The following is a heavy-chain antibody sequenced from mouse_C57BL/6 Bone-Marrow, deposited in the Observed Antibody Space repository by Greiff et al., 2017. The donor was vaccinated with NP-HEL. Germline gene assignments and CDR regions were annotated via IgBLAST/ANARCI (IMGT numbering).Heavy chain of an antibody. J-gene: IGHJ3*01. D-gene: IGHD1-1*01. Sequence: VQLQQSGTELVKPGASVKLSCKASGYTFTSYWMHWVKQRPGQGLEWIGNINPSNGGTKYNEKFKSKATLTVDKSYSTAYMQLSSLTSEDSAVYYCARPPYGSSPAWFAYWGQGTLVTVSA. CDR2: INPSNGGT. CDR1: GYTFTSYW. V-gene: IGHV1-53*01. CDR3: ARPPYGSSPAWFAY.